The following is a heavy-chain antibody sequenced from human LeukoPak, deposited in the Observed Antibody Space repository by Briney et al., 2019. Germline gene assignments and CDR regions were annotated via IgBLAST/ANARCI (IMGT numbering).Heavy chain of an antibody. CDR3: AKGPYGLGIYYGMDV. CDR1: GFTFSYYW. D-gene: IGHD3-10*01. Sequence: PGGSLRLSCAASGFTFSYYWMHWVRQAPGKGLQWLSVIGGDGTTYYADSVKGRFTVSRDNSENTLYLQMNSLRAEDTAVYYCAKGPYGLGIYYGMDVWGQGTTVTV. J-gene: IGHJ6*02. V-gene: IGHV3-53*01. CDR2: IGGDGTT.